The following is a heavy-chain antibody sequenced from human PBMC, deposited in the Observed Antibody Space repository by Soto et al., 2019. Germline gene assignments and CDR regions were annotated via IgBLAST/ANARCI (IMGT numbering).Heavy chain of an antibody. D-gene: IGHD5-12*01. CDR3: AKEMATIRSQFDY. CDR1: GFTFSSYG. V-gene: IGHV3-30*18. CDR2: ISYDGSNK. J-gene: IGHJ4*02. Sequence: QVQLVESGGGVVQPGRSLRLSCAASGFTFSSYGMHWVRQAPGNGLECVAVISYDGSNKYYADSVKGRFTISRDNSKNTLYLQMNSLRAEDTAVYYCAKEMATIRSQFDYWGQGTLVTVSS.